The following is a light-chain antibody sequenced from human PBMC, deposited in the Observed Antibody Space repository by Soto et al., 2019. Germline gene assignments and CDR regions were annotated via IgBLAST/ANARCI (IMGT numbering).Light chain of an antibody. V-gene: IGKV3-15*01. CDR3: KQYNNWRT. J-gene: IGKJ1*01. CDR1: QSVSSN. CDR2: GAS. Sequence: ELVLTQSPGTLSLTPGERSTLSCRASQSVSSNYLGWYQQKPGQAPRLLIYGASTRATGIQARFSGSGSGTEFALTIKNLQSEDFAVYYCKQYNNWRTFGQGTKVDIK.